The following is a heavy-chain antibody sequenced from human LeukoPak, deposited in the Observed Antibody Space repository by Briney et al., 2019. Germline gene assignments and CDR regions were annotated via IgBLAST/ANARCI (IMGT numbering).Heavy chain of an antibody. J-gene: IGHJ4*02. V-gene: IGHV4-4*07. CDR3: ARDTYYYDSSGYLYFDY. D-gene: IGHD3-22*01. CDR1: GGSITSYY. CDR2: IHSSGST. Sequence: SETLSLTCTVSGGSITSYYWSWIRQPAGKGLEWIGRIHSSGSTNYNPSLKSRVTMSVDTSKDQFSLKLSSVTAADTAVYYCARDTYYYDSSGYLYFDYWGQGTLVTVSS.